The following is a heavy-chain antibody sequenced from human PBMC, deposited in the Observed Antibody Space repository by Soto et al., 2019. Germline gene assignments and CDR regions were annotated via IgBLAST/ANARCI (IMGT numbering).Heavy chain of an antibody. CDR2: IRQDGSEK. J-gene: IGHJ4*02. Sequence: GGSLILSCVGSGFTFISNWMTWVRQAPGKGLEWVGNIRQDGSEKNYVDSVKGRFTISRDNAKNSLYLQMNSLRAEDTAVYYCAREIVVARGASYFDDWGPGTLVTVSS. CDR3: AREIVVARGASYFDD. V-gene: IGHV3-7*04. CDR1: GFTFISNW. D-gene: IGHD2-2*01.